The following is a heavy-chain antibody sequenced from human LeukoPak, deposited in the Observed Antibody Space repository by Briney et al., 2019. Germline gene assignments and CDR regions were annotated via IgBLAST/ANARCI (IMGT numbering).Heavy chain of an antibody. CDR3: ARGDTTYYYDSSGYPFDY. V-gene: IGHV1-2*02. J-gene: IGHJ4*02. Sequence: ASVKVSCKASGYTFISYAMNWVRQAPGQGLEWMGWINPNSGGTNYAQKFQGRVTMTRDTSISTAYIELSRLRSDDTAVYYCARGDTTYYYDSSGYPFDYWGQGTLVTVSS. CDR2: INPNSGGT. D-gene: IGHD3-22*01. CDR1: GYTFISYA.